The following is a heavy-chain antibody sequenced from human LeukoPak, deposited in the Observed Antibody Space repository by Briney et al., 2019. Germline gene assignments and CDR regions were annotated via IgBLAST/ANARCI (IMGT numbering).Heavy chain of an antibody. V-gene: IGHV1-3*01. CDR1: GYTFTYYA. CDR3: AREWLSSGDSHYSH. CDR2: INSGNGNT. J-gene: IGHJ4*02. Sequence: ASVKVSCKTSGYTFTYYAIHWVRQAPGQRLEWMGWINSGNGNTKYSLEFQGRVAITRDTSASTAYMDLSSLRSDDTALYYCAREWLSSGDSHYSHWGQGTLVTVSS. D-gene: IGHD2-15*01.